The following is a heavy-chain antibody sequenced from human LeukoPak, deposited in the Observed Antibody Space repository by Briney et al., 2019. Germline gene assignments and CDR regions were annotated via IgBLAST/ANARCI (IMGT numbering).Heavy chain of an antibody. CDR2: ISAYNGNT. CDR1: GYTFTSYG. D-gene: IGHD5-12*01. CDR3: ARVDRYSGSTDAFDI. Sequence: ASVKVSCKASGYTFTSYGISWVRQAPGQRLEWMGWISAYNGNTNYAQKLQGRVTMTTDTFTSTAYMELRSLRSDDTAVYYCARVDRYSGSTDAFDIWGQGTMVTVSS. V-gene: IGHV1-18*01. J-gene: IGHJ3*02.